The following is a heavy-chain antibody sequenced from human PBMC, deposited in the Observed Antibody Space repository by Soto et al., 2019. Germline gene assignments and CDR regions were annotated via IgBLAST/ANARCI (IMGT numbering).Heavy chain of an antibody. Sequence: EVQLVESGGGLVKPGGSLRLSCAASGFTFSNAWMNWVRQAPGKGLEWVGRIKSKTDGGTTDYAGPVKGRFTISRDDSKNTLYLQMNSLKTEDTAVYYCNTDSWDYCAQHDAFDMWGQGTMVTVSS. D-gene: IGHD4-17*01. J-gene: IGHJ3*02. V-gene: IGHV3-15*07. CDR2: IKSKTDGGTT. CDR1: GFTFSNAW. CDR3: NTDSWDYCAQHDAFDM.